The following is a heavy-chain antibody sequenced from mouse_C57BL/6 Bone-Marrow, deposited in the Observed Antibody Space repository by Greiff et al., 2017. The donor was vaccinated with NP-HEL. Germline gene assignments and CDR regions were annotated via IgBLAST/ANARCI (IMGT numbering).Heavy chain of an antibody. Sequence: SGSELRSPGSSVKLSCKASDSEVIPNAYMRGVRQKPGHGFEWIGSILPSSGRTIDGEKSEDKATLDADTRSNTVYLKLNSLTSDDSAIYYCERKDYWGQGTTLTVSS. CDR3: ERKDY. V-gene: IGHV15-2*01. CDR2: ILPSSGRT. J-gene: IGHJ2*01. CDR1: DSEVIPNAY.